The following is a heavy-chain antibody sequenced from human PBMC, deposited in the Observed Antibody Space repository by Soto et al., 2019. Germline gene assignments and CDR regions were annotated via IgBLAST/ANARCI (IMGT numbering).Heavy chain of an antibody. CDR2: MNPSTGQT. D-gene: IGHD7-27*01. Sequence: QVQLVQSGAEVKKPGASVKVSCKASGYTFTNHGINWVRQATGQGLDWRGWMNPSTGQTGYTEKFQGRLAMTRDTSITTACRELTSLTSEDTAVYYCTRAGDSGAWISHWGQGTLVTGSS. J-gene: IGHJ4*02. CDR1: GYTFTNHG. V-gene: IGHV1-8*01. CDR3: TRAGDSGAWISH.